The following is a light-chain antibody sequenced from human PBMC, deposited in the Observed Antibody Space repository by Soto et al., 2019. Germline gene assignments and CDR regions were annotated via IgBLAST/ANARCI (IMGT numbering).Light chain of an antibody. V-gene: IGLV2-8*01. CDR1: SSDVGAYKY. Sequence: QSALTQPPSASGSPGQSVTISCTGTSSDVGAYKYVSWYQQYPGKAPKLMIYEVSKRPSGVPDRFSGSKSGNTASLTVSGLQAEDEADYYCTSHVGSNIWVFGGGTKLTLL. CDR3: TSHVGSNIWV. CDR2: EVS. J-gene: IGLJ3*02.